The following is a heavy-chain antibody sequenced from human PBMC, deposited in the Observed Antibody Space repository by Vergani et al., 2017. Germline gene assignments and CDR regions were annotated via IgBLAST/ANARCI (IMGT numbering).Heavy chain of an antibody. CDR3: AKPKNYDFWSGYYLDY. Sequence: QVQLVESGGGVVQPGRSLRLSCAASGFTFSSYGMHWVRQAPGKGLEWVAVISYDGSNKYYADSVKGRFTISRDNSKNTLYLQMNSLRAEDTAVYYCAKPKNYDFWSGYYLDYWGQGTLVTVSS. D-gene: IGHD3-3*01. CDR1: GFTFSSYG. J-gene: IGHJ4*02. CDR2: ISYDGSNK. V-gene: IGHV3-30*18.